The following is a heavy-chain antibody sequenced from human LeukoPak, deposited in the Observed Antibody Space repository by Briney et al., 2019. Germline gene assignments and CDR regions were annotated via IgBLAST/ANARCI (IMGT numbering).Heavy chain of an antibody. CDR2: IIPIFGTA. CDR1: GGTFSSYA. CDR3: AIRKGCGGDCYINPPAFDY. J-gene: IGHJ4*02. D-gene: IGHD2-21*02. Sequence: ASVKVSCKASGGTFSSYAISWVRQAPGQGLEWMGGIIPIFGTANYAQKFQGRVTITADESTSTAYMELSSLRSEDTAVYYCAIRKGCGGDCYINPPAFDYWGQGTLVTVSS. V-gene: IGHV1-69*13.